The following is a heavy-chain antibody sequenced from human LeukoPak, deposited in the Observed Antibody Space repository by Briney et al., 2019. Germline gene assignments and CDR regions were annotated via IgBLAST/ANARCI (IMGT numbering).Heavy chain of an antibody. CDR3: ARDFYYDSRGYN. Sequence: PSETLSLTSAVYVGSSCGYYWRWIGQPPGKGLVWRGEINHSGSTNYNPSLKSRVTTSVDTSKNQFSLNLRFVSAAHTVVYYCARDFYYDSRGYNCGQGSLVT. D-gene: IGHD3-22*01. V-gene: IGHV4-34*01. J-gene: IGHJ4*02. CDR1: VGSSCGYY. CDR2: INHSGST.